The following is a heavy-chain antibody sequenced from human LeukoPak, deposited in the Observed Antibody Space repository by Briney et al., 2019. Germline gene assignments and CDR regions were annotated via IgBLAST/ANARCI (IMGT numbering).Heavy chain of an antibody. V-gene: IGHV1-69*13. CDR3: ARGRTYYYDSSGYYYYY. CDR2: IIPIFGTA. J-gene: IGHJ4*02. Sequence: SVKVSCKASGGTFSSYAISWVRQAPGQGLEWMGGIIPIFGTANYAQKFQGRVTITADESTSTAYMELSSLRSEDTAVYYCARGRTYYYDSSGYYYYYWGQGTLVTVSS. CDR1: GGTFSSYA. D-gene: IGHD3-22*01.